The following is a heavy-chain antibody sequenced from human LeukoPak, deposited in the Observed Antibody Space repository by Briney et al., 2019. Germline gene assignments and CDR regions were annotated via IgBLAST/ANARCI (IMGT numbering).Heavy chain of an antibody. Sequence: SVTVSCKASGGTFSSYAISWVRQAPGQGLEWMGRIIPIFGTANYAQKFQGRVTITTDESTSTAYMELSSLRSEDTAVYYCARGHGYDFWSGPVPFYYYYYMDVWGKGTTVTVSS. J-gene: IGHJ6*03. CDR1: GGTFSSYA. CDR3: ARGHGYDFWSGPVPFYYYYYMDV. CDR2: IIPIFGTA. D-gene: IGHD3-3*01. V-gene: IGHV1-69*05.